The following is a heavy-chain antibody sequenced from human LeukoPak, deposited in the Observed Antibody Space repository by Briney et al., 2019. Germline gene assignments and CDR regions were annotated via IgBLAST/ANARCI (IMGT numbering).Heavy chain of an antibody. D-gene: IGHD6-13*01. J-gene: IGHJ5*02. CDR3: ARDSPLAAAPFDP. Sequence: PGGSLRLSCAASGFTFSDYYMSWIRQAPGKGLEWVSYISSSGSTIYYADSVKGRFTISRDNAKNSLYLQMNSLRAEDTAVYYCARDSPLAAAPFDPWGQGTLVTVSS. CDR2: ISSSGSTI. CDR1: GFTFSDYY. V-gene: IGHV3-11*01.